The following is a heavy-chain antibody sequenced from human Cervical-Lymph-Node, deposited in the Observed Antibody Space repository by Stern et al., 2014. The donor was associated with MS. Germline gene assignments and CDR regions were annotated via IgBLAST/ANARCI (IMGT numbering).Heavy chain of an antibody. Sequence: QVQLVQSGAEVKKPGSSVKVSCKASGGTFSNYATSWVRQAPGQGLEWIGGIVPVFGKPNYAQKFQGRVTITADESTSTAYMDLSSLRSEDTAVYYCASPLTATSVPFGYYGMDVWGQGTTVTVS. CDR1: GGTFSNYA. V-gene: IGHV1-69*01. CDR3: ASPLTATSVPFGYYGMDV. J-gene: IGHJ6*02. CDR2: IVPVFGKP. D-gene: IGHD4-17*01.